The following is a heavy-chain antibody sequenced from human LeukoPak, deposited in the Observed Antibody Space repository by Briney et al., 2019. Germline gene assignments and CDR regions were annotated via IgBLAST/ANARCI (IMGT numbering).Heavy chain of an antibody. CDR1: GLTSRFAFSDYY. D-gene: IGHD3-22*01. CDR2: ISSSGSTI. CDR3: ARGGAYYYDSSGLDY. J-gene: IGHJ4*02. V-gene: IGHV3-11*04. Sequence: PGGSLRLSCAAPGLTSRFAFSDYYMSWIRQAPGKGLEWVSYISSSGSTIYYADSVKGRFTISRDNAKNSLYLQMNSLRAEDTAVYYCARGGAYYYDSSGLDYWGQGTLVTVSS.